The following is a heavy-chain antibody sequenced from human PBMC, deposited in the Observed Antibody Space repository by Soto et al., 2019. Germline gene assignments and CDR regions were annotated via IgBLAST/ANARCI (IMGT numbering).Heavy chain of an antibody. V-gene: IGHV3-23*01. J-gene: IGHJ6*02. CDR1: GFTFSTYA. CDR2: ISGSGDST. Sequence: GGSLRLSCAASGFTFSTYAMNWVRQAPGKGLEWVSGISGSGDSTYYADSVKGRFTVSRDNSKNTLYLQMNSLRAEDTAVFYCAKDSYYYGMDVWGQGTTVTVSS. CDR3: AKDSYYYGMDV.